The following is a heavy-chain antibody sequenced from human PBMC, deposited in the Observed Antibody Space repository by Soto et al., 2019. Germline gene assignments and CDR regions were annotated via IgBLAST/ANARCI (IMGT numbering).Heavy chain of an antibody. CDR2: IYYSGST. J-gene: IGHJ4*02. Sequence: SETLSLTCTVSGGSISTYYWSWIRQPPGKGLEWIGYIYYSGSTNYDPSLKSRVTISVDTSKNQFSLKLSSVTAADTAVYYCARGSNYGDYVRWGQGTLVTVSS. CDR1: GGSISTYY. CDR3: ARGSNYGDYVR. V-gene: IGHV4-59*01. D-gene: IGHD4-17*01.